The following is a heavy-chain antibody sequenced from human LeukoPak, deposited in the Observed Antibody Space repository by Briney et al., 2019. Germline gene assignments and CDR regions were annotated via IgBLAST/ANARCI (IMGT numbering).Heavy chain of an antibody. V-gene: IGHV1-18*01. J-gene: IGHJ4*02. CDR2: ISAYNGNT. D-gene: IGHD2-15*01. Sequence: ASVKVSCKASGYTFTSYGISWVRQAPGQGLELMGWISAYNGNTNYAQKLQGRVTMTTDTSTSTAYMELRSLRSDDTAVYYCARVEFCSGGSCYWASPDYWGQGTLATVSS. CDR3: ARVEFCSGGSCYWASPDY. CDR1: GYTFTSYG.